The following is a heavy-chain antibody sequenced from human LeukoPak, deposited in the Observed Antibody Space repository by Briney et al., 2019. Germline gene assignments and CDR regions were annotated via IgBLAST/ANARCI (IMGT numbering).Heavy chain of an antibody. CDR2: IIAYNGNT. CDR3: AREFDTYYFDS. Sequence: ASVKVSCKASGYTFTTYRISWVRQAPGQGLEWMGWIIAYNGNTNYAQKIQGRVTMTTDTSTSTAYMELRSLRSDDTAVYYCAREFDTYYFDSWGQGTLVTVSS. V-gene: IGHV1-18*01. D-gene: IGHD3-16*01. J-gene: IGHJ4*02. CDR1: GYTFTTYR.